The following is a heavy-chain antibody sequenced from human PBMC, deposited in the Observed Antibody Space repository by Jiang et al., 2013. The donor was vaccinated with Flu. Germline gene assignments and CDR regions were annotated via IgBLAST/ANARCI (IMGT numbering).Heavy chain of an antibody. V-gene: IGHV3-30*18. CDR2: ISYDGSNK. CDR3: AKDYYYYDSSGPLDY. J-gene: IGHJ4*02. CDR1: GFTFSSYG. D-gene: IGHD3-22*01. Sequence: QLLESGGGVVQPGRSLRLSCAASGFTFSSYGMHWVRQAPGKGLEWVAVISYDGSNKYYADSVKGRFTISRDNSKNTLYLQMNSLRAEDTAVYYCAKDYYYYDSSGPLDYWGQGTLVTVSS.